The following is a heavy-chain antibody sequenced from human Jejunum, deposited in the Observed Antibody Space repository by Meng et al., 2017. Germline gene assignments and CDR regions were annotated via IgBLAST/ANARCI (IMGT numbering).Heavy chain of an antibody. Sequence: EAAHRLVKPSPTLALTCTVSGASMSSGNYYWTWIRQHPGKGLEWIGYIYYSGSTYYNPSLQSLVTISIDMSENQFSLKLTSVTAADTAVYYCARVNWTSSYWYFDLWGRGTLVTVSS. V-gene: IGHV4-31*01. J-gene: IGHJ2*01. CDR3: ARVNWTSSYWYFDL. CDR1: GASMSSGNYY. CDR2: IYYSGST. D-gene: IGHD1-1*01.